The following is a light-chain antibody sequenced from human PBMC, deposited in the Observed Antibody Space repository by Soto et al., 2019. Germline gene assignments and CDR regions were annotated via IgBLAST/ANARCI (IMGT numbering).Light chain of an antibody. J-gene: IGLJ1*01. Sequence: QSVLTQPPSVSEAPRQRVTISCSGSSSNIGNNAVIWYQQLPGKAPKIRMFYDNLLPSGVSERFSGSKSGTSASLAISGLQAEDEADYFWAAWDDSLNGYVFGAGTKVTVL. CDR2: YDN. CDR3: AAWDDSLNGYV. CDR1: SSNIGNNA. V-gene: IGLV1-36*01.